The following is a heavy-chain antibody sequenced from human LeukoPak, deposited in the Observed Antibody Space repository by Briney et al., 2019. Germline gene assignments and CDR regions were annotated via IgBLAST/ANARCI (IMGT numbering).Heavy chain of an antibody. J-gene: IGHJ4*02. D-gene: IGHD3-22*01. CDR2: ISSSGSTI. CDR3: ARDQNHLYYDSSGLFDY. CDR1: GFTFSSYE. Sequence: GGSLRLSCAASGFTFSSYEMNWVRQAPGKGLEWVSYISSSGSTIYYADSVKGRFTISRDNAKNSLYLQMNSLRAEDTAVYYCARDQNHLYYDSSGLFDYWGQGTLVTVSS. V-gene: IGHV3-48*03.